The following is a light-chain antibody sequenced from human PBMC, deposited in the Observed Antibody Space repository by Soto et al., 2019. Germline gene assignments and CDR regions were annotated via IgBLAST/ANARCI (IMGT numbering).Light chain of an antibody. J-gene: IGKJ4*01. CDR2: AAS. Sequence: DIQLTQPPSFLSASVGDRVTLTCRASQGISSYLAWYQQRPGKAPNLLIYAASTLQSGVPSRISGGESGTEFTLTISSLRPEDFATDYCQQLNSYPFILGAGTMVEMK. CDR3: QQLNSYPFI. V-gene: IGKV1-9*01. CDR1: QGISSY.